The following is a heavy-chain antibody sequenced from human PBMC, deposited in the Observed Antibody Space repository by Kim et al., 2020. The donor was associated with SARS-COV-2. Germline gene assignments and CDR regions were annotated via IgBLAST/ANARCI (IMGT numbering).Heavy chain of an antibody. CDR1: GDSFRTYY. CDR3: ARSRFYYDSSGYYFYGMDV. J-gene: IGHJ6*02. V-gene: IGHV4-59*01. D-gene: IGHD3-22*01. CDR2: IFYSGTT. Sequence: SETLSLTCTVSGDSFRTYYWSWIRQPPGKGLEWIGYIFYSGTTNYNPSLKSRVSISVDTSKSQFSLKLNTVTAADTAVYYCARSRFYYDSSGYYFYGMDVWGQGTTVIVSS.